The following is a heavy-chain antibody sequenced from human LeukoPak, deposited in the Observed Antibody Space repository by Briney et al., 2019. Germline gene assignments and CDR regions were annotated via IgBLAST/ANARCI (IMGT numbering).Heavy chain of an antibody. CDR1: GFTFSSYS. CDR2: ISSSSSTI. Sequence: GGSLRLSCAASGFTFSSYSMNWVRQAPGKGLEWVSYISSSSSTIYYADSVKGRFTISRDNAKNSLYLQMNSLRAEDTALYYCATHYGSGSPSYWGQGTLVTVSS. CDR3: ATHYGSGSPSY. V-gene: IGHV3-48*04. J-gene: IGHJ4*02. D-gene: IGHD3-10*01.